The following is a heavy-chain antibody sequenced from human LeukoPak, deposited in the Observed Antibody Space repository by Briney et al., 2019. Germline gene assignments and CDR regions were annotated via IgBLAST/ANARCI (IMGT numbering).Heavy chain of an antibody. D-gene: IGHD3-3*01. J-gene: IGHJ4*02. V-gene: IGHV1-69*05. CDR3: ARGHYDFWSGDPKIPFDY. Sequence: SVKVSCKASGGTFSSYAISWVRQAPGQGLEWMGGIIPIFGTVNYAQKFQGRVTITTDESTSTAYMELSSLRSEYTAVYYCARGHYDFWSGDPKIPFDYWGQGTLVTVSS. CDR1: GGTFSSYA. CDR2: IIPIFGTV.